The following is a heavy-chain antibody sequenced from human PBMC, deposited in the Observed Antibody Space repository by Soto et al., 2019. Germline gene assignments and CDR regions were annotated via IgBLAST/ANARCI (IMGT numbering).Heavy chain of an antibody. CDR1: GGSISSSSYY. D-gene: IGHD3-16*01. CDR2: IYYSGST. Sequence: SETLSLTCTVSGGSISSSSYYWGWIRQPPGKGLEWIGSIYYSGSTYYNPSLKSRVTISVDTSKNQFSLKLSSVTASDTAVYYCARVGVKNNWFDPWGQGTLVTVSS. V-gene: IGHV4-39*01. J-gene: IGHJ5*02. CDR3: ARVGVKNNWFDP.